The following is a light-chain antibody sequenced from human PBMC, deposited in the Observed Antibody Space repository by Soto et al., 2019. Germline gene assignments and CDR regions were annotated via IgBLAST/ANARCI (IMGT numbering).Light chain of an antibody. CDR1: QSAGNL. CDR3: QQYNNWPTWT. V-gene: IGKV3-15*01. Sequence: EILMTQSPATLSVSPGETASLSCGASQSAGNLLAWYQQKPGQAPRLLIYGASTRATGIPARFSGSGSGTEFTLTISSLKSEDFAVYYCQQYNNWPTWTFGHGTQVDIK. J-gene: IGKJ1*01. CDR2: GAS.